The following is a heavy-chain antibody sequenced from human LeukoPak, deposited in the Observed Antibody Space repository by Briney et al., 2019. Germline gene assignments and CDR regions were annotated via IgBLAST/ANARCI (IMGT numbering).Heavy chain of an antibody. J-gene: IGHJ4*02. CDR3: ARVASWGDTAMALDY. CDR1: GGSISSYY. D-gene: IGHD5-18*01. V-gene: IGHV4-59*01. Sequence: PSETLSLTCTVSGGSISSYYWSWIRQPPGKGLEWIGDIYYSGSTNYNPSLKSRVTISVDTSKNQFSLKLSSVTAADTVVYYCARVASWGDTAMALDYWGQGTLVTVSS. CDR2: IYYSGST.